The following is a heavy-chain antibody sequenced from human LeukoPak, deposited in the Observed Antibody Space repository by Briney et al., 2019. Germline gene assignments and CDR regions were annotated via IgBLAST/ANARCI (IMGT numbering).Heavy chain of an antibody. V-gene: IGHV4-39*07. J-gene: IGHJ3*02. D-gene: IGHD3-3*01. CDR1: GGSISSSSYY. CDR3: AREVYDFWSGYPSGAAFDI. Sequence: SETLSLTCTVSGGSISSSSYYWGWIRQPPGKGLEWIGSIYYSGSTYYNPSLKSRVTISVDTSKNQFSLKLSSVTAADTAVYYCAREVYDFWSGYPSGAAFDIWGQGTMVTVSS. CDR2: IYYSGST.